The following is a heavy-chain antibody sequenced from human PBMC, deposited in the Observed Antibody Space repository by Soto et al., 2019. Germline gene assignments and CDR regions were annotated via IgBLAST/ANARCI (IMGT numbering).Heavy chain of an antibody. J-gene: IGHJ4*02. D-gene: IGHD3-22*01. CDR1: GFTFSSYA. Sequence: VVSLRLSCAASGFTFSSYAMSWVRQAPGKGLEWVSAISGSGGSTYYADSVKGRFTISRDNSKNTLYLQMNSLRAEDTAVYYCAKDAYYYDSSGYPDYWGQGTLVTVSS. V-gene: IGHV3-23*01. CDR2: ISGSGGST. CDR3: AKDAYYYDSSGYPDY.